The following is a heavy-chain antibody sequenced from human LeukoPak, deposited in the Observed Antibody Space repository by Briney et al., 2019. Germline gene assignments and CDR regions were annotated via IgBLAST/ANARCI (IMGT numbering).Heavy chain of an antibody. D-gene: IGHD5-12*01. V-gene: IGHV3-20*04. CDR2: ITWNAART. CDR1: GFKFDDYG. J-gene: IGHJ4*02. Sequence: GGSLRLSCVTSGFKFDDYGMSWVRQAPGKGPEWISGITWNAARTDYADSVKGRFTISRDSAKNSLFLQMNSLRAEDTAVYYCARGPSGYHNTGGQGTLVTVSS. CDR3: ARGPSGYHNT.